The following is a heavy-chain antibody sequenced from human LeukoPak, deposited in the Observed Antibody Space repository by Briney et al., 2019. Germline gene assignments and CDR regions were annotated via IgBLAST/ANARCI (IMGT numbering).Heavy chain of an antibody. CDR3: AREADYDILTGSSWFDP. J-gene: IGHJ5*02. CDR1: GGSFSGYY. D-gene: IGHD3-9*01. Sequence: PSETLSLTCAVYGGSFSGYYWSWIRQPPGKGLEWIGEINRSGSTNYNPSLKSRVTISVDTSKNQFSLKLSSVTAADTAVYYCAREADYDILTGSSWFDPWGQGTLVTVSS. V-gene: IGHV4-34*01. CDR2: INRSGST.